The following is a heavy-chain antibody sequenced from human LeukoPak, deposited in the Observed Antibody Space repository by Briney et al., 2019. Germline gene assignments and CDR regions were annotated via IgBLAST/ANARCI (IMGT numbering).Heavy chain of an antibody. CDR3: ARAGYSSSFNWFDP. V-gene: IGHV3-74*01. J-gene: IGHJ5*02. CDR2: INIDGSRT. Sequence: SGGSLRLSCAASGFTFSSYWMHWVRQAPGKGLVWVSCINIDGSRTTYADSVKGRFTISRDNAKNTLYLQMHSLRAEDTAVYYCARAGYSSSFNWFDPWGQGTLVTVSS. CDR1: GFTFSSYW. D-gene: IGHD6-13*01.